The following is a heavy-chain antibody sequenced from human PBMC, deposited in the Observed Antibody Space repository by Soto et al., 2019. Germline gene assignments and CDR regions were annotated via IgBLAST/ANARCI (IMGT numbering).Heavy chain of an antibody. CDR2: ISSDGGNK. Sequence: QVQLVDSGGGVVQPGRSLRLSCAASGFTFSSYAMHWVRQAPGKGLEWVAVISSDGGNKYYADSVKGRFSISRDNSKNTLYLQMDSLRAEDTAVYFCAGYCTSTACYSRYWGQGTLVTVSS. V-gene: IGHV3-30-3*01. CDR3: AGYCTSTACYSRY. CDR1: GFTFSSYA. D-gene: IGHD2-2*01. J-gene: IGHJ4*02.